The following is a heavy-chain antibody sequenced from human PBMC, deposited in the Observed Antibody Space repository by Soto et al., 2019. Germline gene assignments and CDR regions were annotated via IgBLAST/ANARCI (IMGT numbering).Heavy chain of an antibody. CDR2: IYPGDSDT. V-gene: IGHV5-51*01. D-gene: IGHD5-12*01. Sequence: GESLKISCKGSGYSFTTYWLAWVRQMPGKGLEYMGIIYPGDSDTRYSPSFQGQVTISADKSISTAYLQWTSLEASDTAIYYCERARVSTPRLEDPFDIWGQGTMVTVSS. J-gene: IGHJ3*02. CDR3: ERARVSTPRLEDPFDI. CDR1: GYSFTTYW.